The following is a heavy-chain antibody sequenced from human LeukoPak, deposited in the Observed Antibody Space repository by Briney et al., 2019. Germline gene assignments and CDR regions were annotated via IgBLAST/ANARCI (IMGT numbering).Heavy chain of an antibody. CDR1: GFTFSDYY. Sequence: GGSLRLSCAASGFTFSDYYMNWIRQAPGEGLEWISYISNSGSNTYYADSVKGRFTISRDNAENSLYLQVDSLRAEDTAVYYCARGARGRIQLWFFDYWGQGTLVTVSS. CDR2: ISNSGSNT. V-gene: IGHV3-11*01. J-gene: IGHJ4*02. CDR3: ARGARGRIQLWFFDY. D-gene: IGHD5-18*01.